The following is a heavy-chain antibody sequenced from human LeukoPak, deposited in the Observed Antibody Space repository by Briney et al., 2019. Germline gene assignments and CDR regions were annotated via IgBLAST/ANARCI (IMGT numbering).Heavy chain of an antibody. CDR1: GYSFTNYW. D-gene: IGHD2-8*02. Sequence: GESLKISCQVSGYSFTNYWIVWVRQMPGKGLEWMGIIYPGDSDTKYSPSFQGQVTFSADKSINIVYLQWSSLEASDTAMYYCARQGTGYSFDYWGQGTLVTVSS. CDR3: ARQGTGYSFDY. CDR2: IYPGDSDT. V-gene: IGHV5-51*01. J-gene: IGHJ4*02.